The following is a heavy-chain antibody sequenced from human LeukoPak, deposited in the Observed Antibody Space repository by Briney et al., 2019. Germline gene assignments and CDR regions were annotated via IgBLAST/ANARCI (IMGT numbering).Heavy chain of an antibody. CDR3: AKIPAPYYDILDSI. D-gene: IGHD3-9*01. Sequence: GGSLRLSCAASGFTFSSYAMSWVRQAPGKGLEWVSAIGDSGGSTYYADSVKGRFTISRDNSKNTLYLQMNSLRAEDTAVYYCAKIPAPYYDILDSIWGQGTLVTVSS. V-gene: IGHV3-23*01. CDR1: GFTFSSYA. CDR2: IGDSGGST. J-gene: IGHJ4*02.